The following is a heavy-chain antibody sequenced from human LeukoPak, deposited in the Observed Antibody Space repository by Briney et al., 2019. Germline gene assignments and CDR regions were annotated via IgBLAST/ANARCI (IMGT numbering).Heavy chain of an antibody. Sequence: ASVKVSCKASGYTFTGYYMHWVRQAPGQGLEWMGWINPNSGGTNYAQKFQGRVTMTRDTSISTAYMELSRLRSDDTAMYYCARDQATSGWYGLGYYYGMDVWGQGTTVTVSS. V-gene: IGHV1-2*02. CDR3: ARDQATSGWYGLGYYYGMDV. J-gene: IGHJ6*02. CDR2: INPNSGGT. CDR1: GYTFTGYY. D-gene: IGHD6-19*01.